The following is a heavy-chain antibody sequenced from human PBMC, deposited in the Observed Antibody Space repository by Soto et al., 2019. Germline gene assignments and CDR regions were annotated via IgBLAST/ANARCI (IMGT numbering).Heavy chain of an antibody. V-gene: IGHV4-39*01. CDR1: GGSISSSSYY. J-gene: IGHJ3*02. CDR2: IYYSGST. D-gene: IGHD3-16*02. CDR3: ASRGSYRYTRHFDI. Sequence: PSETLSLTCTVSGGSISSSSYYWGWIRQPPGKGLEWIGSIYYSGSTYYNPSLKSRVTISVDTSKNQFSLKLSSVTAADTAVYYCASRGSYRYTRHFDIWGQGTMVTVS.